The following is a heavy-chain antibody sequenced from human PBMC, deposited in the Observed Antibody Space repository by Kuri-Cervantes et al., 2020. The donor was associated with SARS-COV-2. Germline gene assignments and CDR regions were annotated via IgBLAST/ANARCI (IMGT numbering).Heavy chain of an antibody. V-gene: IGHV1-3*01. J-gene: IGHJ4*02. CDR1: GYTFASYS. D-gene: IGHD3-10*01. Sequence: ASVKVSCKASGYTFASYSIHWMRQAPGQRLEWLGWINAGNDDTQSSQKFQGRVTITRDTSADTAYMELSNLRSGDTAIYYCAKGHHSGAWRTDSWGQGTLVTVSS. CDR2: INAGNDDT. CDR3: AKGHHSGAWRTDS.